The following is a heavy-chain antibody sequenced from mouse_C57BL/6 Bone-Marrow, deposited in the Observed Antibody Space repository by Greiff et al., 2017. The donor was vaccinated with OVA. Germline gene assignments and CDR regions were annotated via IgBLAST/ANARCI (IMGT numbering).Heavy chain of an antibody. CDR1: GFTFSDYG. Sequence: EVQLVESGGGLVKPGGSLKLSCAASGFTFSDYGMHWVRQAPEKGLEWVAYISSGSSTIYYADTVKGRFTISRDNAKNTLYLQMSSLKSEDTAMYYCTRGYSNYPFAYWGQGTLVTVSA. V-gene: IGHV5-17*03. J-gene: IGHJ3*01. CDR3: TRGYSNYPFAY. D-gene: IGHD2-5*01. CDR2: ISSGSSTI.